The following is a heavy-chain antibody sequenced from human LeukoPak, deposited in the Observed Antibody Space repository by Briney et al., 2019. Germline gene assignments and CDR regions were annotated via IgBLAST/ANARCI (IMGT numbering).Heavy chain of an antibody. Sequence: PGGSLRLSCAASGFTFSSYSMNWVRQAPGKGLEWVSSISSSSSYIYYADSVKGRFTISRDNAKNSLYLQMNSLRAEDTAVYYCARDRIVAMIPRLGYFDYWGQGTLVTVSS. CDR2: ISSSSSYI. CDR3: ARDRIVAMIPRLGYFDY. D-gene: IGHD5-12*01. V-gene: IGHV3-21*01. J-gene: IGHJ4*02. CDR1: GFTFSSYS.